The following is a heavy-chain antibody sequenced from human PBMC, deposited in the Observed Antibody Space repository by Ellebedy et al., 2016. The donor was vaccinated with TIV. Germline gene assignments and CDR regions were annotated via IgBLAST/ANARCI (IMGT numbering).Heavy chain of an antibody. Sequence: GGSLRLSXAASGFTFSSYSMNWVRQAPGKGLEWVSAISGSGGSTYYADSVKGRFTISRDNSKNTLYLQMNSLRAEDTAVYYCAKVGNSSGWPISFDYWGQGTLVTVSS. CDR1: GFTFSSYS. V-gene: IGHV3-23*01. CDR3: AKVGNSSGWPISFDY. J-gene: IGHJ4*02. D-gene: IGHD6-19*01. CDR2: ISGSGGST.